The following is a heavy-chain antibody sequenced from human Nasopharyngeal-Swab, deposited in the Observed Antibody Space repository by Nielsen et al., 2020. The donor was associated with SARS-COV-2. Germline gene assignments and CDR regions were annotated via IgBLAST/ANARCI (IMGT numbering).Heavy chain of an antibody. CDR3: TTDSKRLRQWLVLDYYYMDV. V-gene: IGHV3-15*01. J-gene: IGHJ6*03. CDR1: GFTFSNAW. CDR2: IKSKPDGGTT. Sequence: GGSLRLSCAASGFTFSNAWMSWVRQAPGKGLEWVGRIKSKPDGGTTDYAAPVKGRFTISRDDSKNTLYLQMNSLKTEDTAVYYCTTDSKRLRQWLVLDYYYMDVWGKGTTVTVSS. D-gene: IGHD6-19*01.